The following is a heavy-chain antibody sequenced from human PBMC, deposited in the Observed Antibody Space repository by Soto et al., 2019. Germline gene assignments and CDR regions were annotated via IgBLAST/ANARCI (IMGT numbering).Heavy chain of an antibody. CDR3: AAFASSVGLYLGF. Sequence: QMQLVQSGPEVKRPGTSMKVSCKASGFSFTTFGLHWVRQARGQGLDWIGWIMVVSGHTNYAQKFQDRLTITRDRDMSTTPTSMELSSLTYDDTAVYYFAAFASSVGLYLGFWGQGTLVTVSS. CDR1: GFSFTTFG. D-gene: IGHD2-8*01. J-gene: IGHJ4*02. CDR2: IMVVSGHT. V-gene: IGHV1-58*01.